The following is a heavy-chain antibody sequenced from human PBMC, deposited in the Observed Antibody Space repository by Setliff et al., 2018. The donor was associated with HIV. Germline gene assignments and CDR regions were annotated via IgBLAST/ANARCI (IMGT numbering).Heavy chain of an antibody. CDR3: ARRPISPFTLTTGMLDP. V-gene: IGHV4-34*01. D-gene: IGHD4-17*01. J-gene: IGHJ5*02. CDR1: XGSLSGYY. CDR2: INAGGNT. Sequence: SETLSLTCAVXXGSLSGYYWTWIRQTPEKGLQWIGEINAGGNTNDSPSLKRRVXMSVDTSKNQFSLRLISVTAADTAVYYCARRPISPFTLTTGMLDPWGQGIQVTVSS.